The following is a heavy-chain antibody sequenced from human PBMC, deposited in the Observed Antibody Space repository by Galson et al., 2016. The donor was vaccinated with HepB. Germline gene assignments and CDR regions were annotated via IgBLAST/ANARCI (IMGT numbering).Heavy chain of an antibody. J-gene: IGHJ1*01. D-gene: IGHD6-19*01. V-gene: IGHV3-53*01. CDR2: IYSAGGT. Sequence: SLRLSCAASGFTVSSNYMSWVRQAPGKGLEWVSVIYSAGGTFYADSVKGRFSISRDNSTNTVYLQMSSLRAEDTAVYYCARSSGWYGYFQHWGQGTLVTVSS. CDR1: GFTVSSNY. CDR3: ARSSGWYGYFQH.